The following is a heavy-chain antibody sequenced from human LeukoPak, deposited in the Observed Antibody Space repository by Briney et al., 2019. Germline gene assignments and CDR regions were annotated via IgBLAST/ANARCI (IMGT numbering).Heavy chain of an antibody. CDR3: ARDDPYGDYGFGFDP. CDR1: GGTFSSYA. J-gene: IGHJ5*02. D-gene: IGHD4-17*01. Sequence: SVKVSCKASGGTFSSYAISWVRQAPGQGLEWMGGIIPIFGTANYAQKFQGRVTITTDESTRTAHMELSSLRSEDTAVYYCARDDPYGDYGFGFDPWGQGTLVTVSS. V-gene: IGHV1-69*05. CDR2: IIPIFGTA.